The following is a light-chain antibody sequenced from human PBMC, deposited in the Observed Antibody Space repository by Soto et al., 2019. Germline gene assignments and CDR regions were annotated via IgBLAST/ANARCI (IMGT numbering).Light chain of an antibody. J-gene: IGKJ3*01. CDR1: QSVSSSY. CDR2: DTS. Sequence: EIVLTQSPGTLSLSPGERATLSCRTSQSVSSSYLAWYQQKPGQAPRLLIYDTSDRATGIPDRFSASGSGTDFTLTISRLEPEDFAVYYWQHYGPSALFGPGTKVDIK. V-gene: IGKV3-20*01. CDR3: QHYGPSAL.